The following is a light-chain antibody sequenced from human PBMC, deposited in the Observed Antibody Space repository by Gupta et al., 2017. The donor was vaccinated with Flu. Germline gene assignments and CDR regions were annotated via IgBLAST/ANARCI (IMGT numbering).Light chain of an antibody. V-gene: IGKV4-1*01. Sequence: DIVMTQSPDSLAVSLGERATINCQSSRSVLYTSNHQNYFAWLQQKPGQPPKVLIYWASTRESGVPDRFSGSGYGTDFTLTISGLQAEDVAVYYCQQEDNSPWTFGQGTKVEIK. J-gene: IGKJ1*01. CDR2: WAS. CDR1: RSVLYTSNHQNY. CDR3: QQEDNSPWT.